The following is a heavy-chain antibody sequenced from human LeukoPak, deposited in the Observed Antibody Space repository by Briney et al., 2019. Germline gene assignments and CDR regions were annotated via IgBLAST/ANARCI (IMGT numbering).Heavy chain of an antibody. CDR1: GFNFNAYS. CDR3: ARGATDTTRWFDP. CDR2: ISRASESI. Sequence: GGSLRLSCAASGFNFNAYSMAWVRQAPGKGLEWVSIISRASESIFYADSVKGRFTISRDNAKNSLYLQMSGLRADDTAAYYCARGATDTTRWFDPWGQGTLVTVSS. V-gene: IGHV3-21*01. J-gene: IGHJ5*02. D-gene: IGHD1-7*01.